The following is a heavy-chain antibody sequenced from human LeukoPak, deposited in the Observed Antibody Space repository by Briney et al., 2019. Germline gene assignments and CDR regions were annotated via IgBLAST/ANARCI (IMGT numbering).Heavy chain of an antibody. CDR2: IIPIFGTA. J-gene: IGHJ6*02. CDR1: GGTFISYA. D-gene: IGHD1-1*01. Sequence: SVKVSCKASGGTFISYAISWVRQAPGQGLEWMGGIIPIFGTANYAQKFQGRVTITADESTSTAYMELSSLRSEDTAVYYCARERLDKYYYYGMDVWGQGTTVTVSS. V-gene: IGHV1-69*01. CDR3: ARERLDKYYYYGMDV.